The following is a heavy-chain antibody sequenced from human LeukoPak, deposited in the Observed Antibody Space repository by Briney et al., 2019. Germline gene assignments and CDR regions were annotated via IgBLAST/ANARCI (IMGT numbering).Heavy chain of an antibody. Sequence: GGSLRLSCAASGFTFSSYAMSWVRQAPGKGLEWVSVIGGSGGSTYYADSVKGRFTMSRDNSKSTLYLQMNSLRAEDTAVYYCAKGYDSSWYNFDYWGQGTLVTVSS. D-gene: IGHD6-13*01. J-gene: IGHJ4*02. V-gene: IGHV3-23*01. CDR1: GFTFSSYA. CDR3: AKGYDSSWYNFDY. CDR2: IGGSGGST.